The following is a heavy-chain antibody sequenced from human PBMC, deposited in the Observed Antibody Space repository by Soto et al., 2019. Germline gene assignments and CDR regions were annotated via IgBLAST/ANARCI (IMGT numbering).Heavy chain of an antibody. CDR1: GFTFSNFD. Sequence: GVSLRLSCATSGFTFSNFDMHWVRQVPGKGLEWVSAIGAARDPYYLGSVKGRFTISRENAKDSVYLQMNDLRAGDSAVYYCARAYTGRLPRRADYYYDMDVWGQGTTVTVSS. J-gene: IGHJ6*02. CDR2: IGAARDP. CDR3: ARAYTGRLPRRADYYYDMDV. D-gene: IGHD2-2*02. V-gene: IGHV3-13*05.